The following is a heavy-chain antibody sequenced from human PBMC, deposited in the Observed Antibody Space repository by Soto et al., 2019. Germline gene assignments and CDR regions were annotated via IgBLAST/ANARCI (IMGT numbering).Heavy chain of an antibody. J-gene: IGHJ4*02. CDR1: GFIFNNYS. V-gene: IGHV3-23*01. D-gene: IGHD3-9*01. Sequence: PGGSLRLSGAASGFIFNNYSISWVRQAPGKGLEWLSFISAGGGSPNYADSVKGRFTISRDNSKNMVYLQMNSLRAEDTAVYYWSKDGDFYDCVTGYSLTGPYFDDAGEGTRVTV. CDR2: ISAGGGSP. CDR3: SKDGDFYDCVTGYSLTGPYFDD.